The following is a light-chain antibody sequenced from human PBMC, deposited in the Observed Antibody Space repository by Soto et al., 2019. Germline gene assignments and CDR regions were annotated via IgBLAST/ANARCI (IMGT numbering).Light chain of an antibody. V-gene: IGLV1-51*01. CDR2: DNI. CDR3: GTWDSSLSVVV. J-gene: IGLJ3*02. CDR1: SSNIGNNY. Sequence: QSVLTQPPSVSVAPGQKVTISCSGSSSNIGNNYVSWYQQLPGTAPKLLIYDNIKRPSGIPDRFSGSKSGASATLGITGLQTGDEADYYCGTWDSSLSVVVFGGGTKLTVL.